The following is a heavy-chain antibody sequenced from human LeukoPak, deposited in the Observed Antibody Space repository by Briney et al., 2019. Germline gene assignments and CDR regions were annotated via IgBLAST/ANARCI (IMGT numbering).Heavy chain of an antibody. D-gene: IGHD3-10*01. CDR1: GFTFSSYA. CDR3: AKNLRSGSYSRYYYYMDV. J-gene: IGHJ6*03. V-gene: IGHV3-23*01. Sequence: GGSLRLSCAASGFTFSSYAMSCVRQAPGKGLEWVSAISGSGGSTHYADSVKGRFTISRDNSKNTLYLQMNSLRAEDTAVYYCAKNLRSGSYSRYYYYMDVWGKGTTVTVSS. CDR2: ISGSGGST.